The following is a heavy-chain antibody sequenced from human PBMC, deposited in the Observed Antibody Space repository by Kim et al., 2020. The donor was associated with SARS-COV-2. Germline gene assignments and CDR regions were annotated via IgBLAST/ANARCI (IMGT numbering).Heavy chain of an antibody. V-gene: IGHV3-30*04. CDR1: GFTFSSYA. CDR3: ARDTRYFDWLSRWGLDS. Sequence: GGSLRLSCAASGFTFSSYAMHWVRQAPGKGLEWVAVISYDGSNKYYADSVKGRFTISRDNSKNTLYLQMNSLRAEDTSVYYCARDTRYFDWLSRWGLDS. CDR2: ISYDGSNK. D-gene: IGHD3-9*01. J-gene: IGHJ5*01.